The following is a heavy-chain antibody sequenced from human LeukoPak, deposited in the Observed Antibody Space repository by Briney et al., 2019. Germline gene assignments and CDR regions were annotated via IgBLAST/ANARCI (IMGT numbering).Heavy chain of an antibody. J-gene: IGHJ3*02. V-gene: IGHV3-30*04. CDR3: ATEEVVRGVIIGGDTFDI. Sequence: HPGGSLSLFCAASGFTFSSYAMQWARQAPGKGRECVAVISYEGSNKYYADCVKGRFPIYRDNSNTTMNLQMNSLRAEDTAVYYCATEEVVRGVIIGGDTFDIWGQGTMVTVSS. D-gene: IGHD3-10*01. CDR1: GFTFSSYA. CDR2: ISYEGSNK.